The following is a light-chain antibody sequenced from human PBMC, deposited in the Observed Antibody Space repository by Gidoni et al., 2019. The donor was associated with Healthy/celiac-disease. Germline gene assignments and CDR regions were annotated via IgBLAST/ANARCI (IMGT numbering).Light chain of an antibody. CDR3: QQYDSSPLT. CDR2: GAS. V-gene: IGKV3-20*01. CDR1: QSINNNY. J-gene: IGKJ1*01. Sequence: EIVLTQSPGTLSLSPGERATLSCRASQSINNNYLAWYQQKPGQAPRLLIYGASSRAAVIPDSFSGSGSGTDFPLTVARLEPEDFAVYYCQQYDSSPLTFGQGTKVEIK.